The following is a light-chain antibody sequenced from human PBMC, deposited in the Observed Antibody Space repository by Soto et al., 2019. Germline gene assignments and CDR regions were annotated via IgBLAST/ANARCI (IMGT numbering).Light chain of an antibody. CDR2: GAS. V-gene: IGKV3-20*01. CDR3: QQYGTSPPGT. Sequence: IVLTQSPGTLSLSPGERATLSCRASQSVSSSYLAWYQQKPGQAPRLLIYGASSRATGIPDRFSGSGSGTDFTLTISRLEPEDFGVYYCQQYGTSPPGTFGQGTKVEIK. J-gene: IGKJ1*01. CDR1: QSVSSSY.